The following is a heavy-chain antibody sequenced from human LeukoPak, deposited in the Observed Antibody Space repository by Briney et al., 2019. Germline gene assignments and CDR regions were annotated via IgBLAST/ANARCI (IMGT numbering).Heavy chain of an antibody. D-gene: IGHD2-15*01. CDR1: GFTFDDYG. CDR2: INWNGGST. CDR3: ARDIHYCSGGSCPHDY. Sequence: GGSLRLSCAASGFTFDDYGMSWVRQAPGKGLEWVSGINWNGGSTGYADSVKGRFTISRDNAKNSLYLQMNSLRAEDTALYHCARDIHYCSGGSCPHDYWGQGTLVTVSS. V-gene: IGHV3-20*01. J-gene: IGHJ4*02.